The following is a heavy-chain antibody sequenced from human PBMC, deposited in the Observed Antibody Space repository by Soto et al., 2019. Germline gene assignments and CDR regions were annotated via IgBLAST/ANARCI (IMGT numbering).Heavy chain of an antibody. J-gene: IGHJ4*02. CDR1: GFSLSNTRMG. CDR2: IFSNDQT. Sequence: QVTLKESGPVLVKPTETLTLTCTVSGFSLSNTRMGVSWIRQSPGKALEWLAHIFSNDQTSYTTTLKRRLTISQDTSKSQVVLSLTNMDSVDTATYFCARTRSAYNFWSGGYDYWGRGTLVSVSS. V-gene: IGHV2-26*01. D-gene: IGHD3-3*01. CDR3: ARTRSAYNFWSGGYDY.